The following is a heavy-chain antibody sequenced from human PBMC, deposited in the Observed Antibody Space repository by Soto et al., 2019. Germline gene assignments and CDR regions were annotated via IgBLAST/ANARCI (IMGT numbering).Heavy chain of an antibody. CDR3: ARKSYYDAYHFDP. CDR2: IFYRGNT. V-gene: IGHV4-61*01. CDR1: GGSVSSDYYY. J-gene: IGHJ5*02. Sequence: ETLSLTCTVSGGSVSSDYYYWNWIRQAPGKGLEWIGYIFYRGNTYYNPSLESRLTISVDTSKNQFSLKLRSVTAADTAVYYCARKSYYDAYHFDPWGQGTLVTVSS. D-gene: IGHD3-22*01.